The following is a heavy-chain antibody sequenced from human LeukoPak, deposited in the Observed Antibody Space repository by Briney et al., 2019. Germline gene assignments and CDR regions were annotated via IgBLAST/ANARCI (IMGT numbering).Heavy chain of an antibody. V-gene: IGHV3-30-3*02. CDR3: VKDRTGTYTLDY. D-gene: IGHD3-10*01. CDR2: ISDDGSRQ. J-gene: IGHJ4*02. Sequence: GGSLRLSCAASGFNFRNYDMHWGRQAPGKGLEWVAFISDDGSRQHYADSVKGRFTISRDNSKNTLNLQMNSLRAEDTAVYYCVKDRTGTYTLDYWGRGTLVTVSS. CDR1: GFNFRNYD.